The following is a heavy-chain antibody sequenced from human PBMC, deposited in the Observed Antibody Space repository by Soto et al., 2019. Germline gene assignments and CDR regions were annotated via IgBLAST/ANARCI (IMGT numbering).Heavy chain of an antibody. V-gene: IGHV1-2*02. D-gene: IGHD6-19*01. J-gene: IGHJ4*02. Sequence: VASVKVSCKASGYTFTGYYMHWVRQAPGQGLEWMGWINPNSGGTNYAQKFQGRVTMTRDTSISTAYMELSRLRSDDTDVYYCARVPSSGWYDYWGQGTLVTVSS. CDR3: ARVPSSGWYDY. CDR2: INPNSGGT. CDR1: GYTFTGYY.